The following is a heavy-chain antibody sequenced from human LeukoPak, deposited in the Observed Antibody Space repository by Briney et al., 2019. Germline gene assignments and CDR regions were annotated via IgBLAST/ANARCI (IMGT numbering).Heavy chain of an antibody. D-gene: IGHD5-12*01. CDR1: GDSVSSNSAA. Sequence: SQTLSLTCAISGDSVSSNSAAWNWIRQSPSRGLEWLGRTYYRSKWYNDYAVSVKSRITINPDTSKSQFSLQLSSVTAADTAVYYCARHGSRVMATIEDFWGQGTLVIVSS. CDR3: ARHGSRVMATIEDF. V-gene: IGHV6-1*01. CDR2: TYYRSKWYN. J-gene: IGHJ4*02.